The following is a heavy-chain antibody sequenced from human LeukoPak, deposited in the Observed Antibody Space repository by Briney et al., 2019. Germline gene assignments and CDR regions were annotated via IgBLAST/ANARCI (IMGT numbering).Heavy chain of an antibody. V-gene: IGHV4-39*07. D-gene: IGHD3-16*01. J-gene: IGHJ4*02. Sequence: SETLSLTCTVSGGSISNNNYYWGWIRQPPGKGLEWIGSIYYSGSTYYNPSLKSRVTISVDTSKNQFSLKLSSVTAADTAVYYCARRGWALWDYFDYWGQGTLVTVSS. CDR1: GGSISNNNYY. CDR3: ARRGWALWDYFDY. CDR2: IYYSGST.